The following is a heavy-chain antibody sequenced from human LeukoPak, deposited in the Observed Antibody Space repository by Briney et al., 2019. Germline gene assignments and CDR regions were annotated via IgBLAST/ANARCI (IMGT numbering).Heavy chain of an antibody. CDR3: ARAPYYDFWSGYYTGYMDV. CDR2: INHSGST. J-gene: IGHJ6*03. CDR1: GGSFSGYY. V-gene: IGHV4-34*01. Sequence: SETLSRTCAVYGGSFSGYYWSWIRQPPGKGLEWIGEINHSGSTNYNPSLKSRVTISVDTSKNQFSLKLSSVTAADTAVYYCARAPYYDFWSGYYTGYMDVWGKGTTVTVSS. D-gene: IGHD3-3*01.